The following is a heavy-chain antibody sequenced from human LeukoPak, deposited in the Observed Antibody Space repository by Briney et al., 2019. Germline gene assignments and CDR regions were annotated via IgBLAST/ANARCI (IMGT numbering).Heavy chain of an antibody. D-gene: IGHD3-3*01. V-gene: IGHV3-43*02. CDR2: ISGDGGST. Sequence: GGSLRLSCAASGFTFNDYAMHWVRQASGKGLEWVSLISGDGGSTYYADSVKGRFTISRDNSKNSLYLQMNSLRTEDTALYYCAKDIFPTYYDFWSGWLDYWGQGTLVTVSS. CDR3: AKDIFPTYYDFWSGWLDY. J-gene: IGHJ4*02. CDR1: GFTFNDYA.